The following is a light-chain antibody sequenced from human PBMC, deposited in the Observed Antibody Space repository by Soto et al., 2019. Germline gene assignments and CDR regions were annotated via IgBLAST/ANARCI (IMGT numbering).Light chain of an antibody. Sequence: DIQMTQSPSSLSASVGDRVTITCRASQSISSFLNWYQQKPGKAPNLLIYAASNLQSGVPSRFSGSVSGTYFTLTLSSLQPEDFATYYCQQSYSTPWTFGQGTKVEIK. J-gene: IGKJ1*01. CDR2: AAS. CDR3: QQSYSTPWT. CDR1: QSISSF. V-gene: IGKV1-39*01.